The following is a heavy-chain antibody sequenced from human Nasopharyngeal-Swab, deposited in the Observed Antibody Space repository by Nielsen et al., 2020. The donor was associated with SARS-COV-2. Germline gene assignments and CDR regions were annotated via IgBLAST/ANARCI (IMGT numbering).Heavy chain of an antibody. Sequence: GGSLRLSCAASGFTFSSYWMSWVRQAPGKGLEWVAHIKQSGSGQYYVDSVKGRFTISRDNAKNSLSLQMNSLRAEDTALYYCAKDTTPLYSSSSVPYYYGMDVWGQGTTVTVSS. CDR1: GFTFSSYW. D-gene: IGHD6-6*01. CDR2: IKQSGSGQ. V-gene: IGHV3-7*03. CDR3: AKDTTPLYSSSSVPYYYGMDV. J-gene: IGHJ6*02.